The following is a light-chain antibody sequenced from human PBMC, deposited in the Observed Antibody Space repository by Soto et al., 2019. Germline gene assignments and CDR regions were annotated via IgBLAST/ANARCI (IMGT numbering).Light chain of an antibody. CDR1: QSASSSY. CDR3: QQYNYWPQT. CDR2: DAS. J-gene: IGKJ1*01. V-gene: IGKV3-15*01. Sequence: EIVLTHSPGTLSLSPGERATSASQSASSSYFAWYQQKPGQAPTLLIYDASTRASGVPARFSGRGSGTECTLTISSLQSEDFVVYYCQQYNYWPQTFGQGTKVDIK.